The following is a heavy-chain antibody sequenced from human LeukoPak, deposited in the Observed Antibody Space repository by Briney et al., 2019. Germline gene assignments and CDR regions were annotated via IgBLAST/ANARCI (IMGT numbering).Heavy chain of an antibody. Sequence: ASVKVSCKASGYTFTSYYMHWVRQAPGQGLEWMGIINPSGGSTSYAQKFQGRVTMTRDTSTSTVYMELSSLRSEDTAVYYCARDSPGIAVAGDDAFDIWGQGTMVTVSS. V-gene: IGHV1-46*01. CDR3: ARDSPGIAVAGDDAFDI. CDR1: GYTFTSYY. J-gene: IGHJ3*02. CDR2: INPSGGST. D-gene: IGHD6-19*01.